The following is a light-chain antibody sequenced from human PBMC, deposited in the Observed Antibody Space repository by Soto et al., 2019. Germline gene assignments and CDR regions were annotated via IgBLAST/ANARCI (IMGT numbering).Light chain of an antibody. J-gene: IGKJ5*01. CDR2: AAS. CDR1: QNIFSS. Sequence: DVQMTQSPSSLSASVGDRVTITCRAGQNIFSSLNWYQQKPGKAPKLLIYAASSLQSGVPSRFSGSGSVTDFTLTVTSLDLGYLATCCCQQSYNCPLTTFGQG. CDR3: QQSYNCPLTT. V-gene: IGKV1-39*01.